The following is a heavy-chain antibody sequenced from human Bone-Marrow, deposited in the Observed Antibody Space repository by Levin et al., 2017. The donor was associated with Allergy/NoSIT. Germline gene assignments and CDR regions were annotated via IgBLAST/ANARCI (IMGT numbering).Heavy chain of an antibody. CDR1: GFTFSNYW. Sequence: GGSLRLSCAASGFTFSNYWMSWVRQAPGKGLEWVANIKKDGSDQYYVDSVKGRFTIPRDNGKSSLYLQMNSLRAEDTAVYFCAREWDDSGSSPLIVHWGQGTLVTVSS. D-gene: IGHD3-22*01. CDR3: AREWDDSGSSPLIVH. CDR2: IKKDGSDQ. J-gene: IGHJ4*02. V-gene: IGHV3-7*01.